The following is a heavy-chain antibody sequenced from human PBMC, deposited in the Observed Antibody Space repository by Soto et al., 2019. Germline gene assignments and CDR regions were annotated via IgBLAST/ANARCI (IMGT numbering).Heavy chain of an antibody. CDR3: ARDRVTMIVVNGMDV. Sequence: EVQLVESGGGLVQPGGSLRLSCAASGFTFSSYWMHWVRQAPGKGLVWVSRINSDGSSTSYADSVKGRFTISRDNAKNTLYLQLNSLRAEDTAGYYWARDRVTMIVVNGMDVWGQGTTVTVSS. D-gene: IGHD3-22*01. CDR2: INSDGSST. V-gene: IGHV3-74*01. J-gene: IGHJ6*02. CDR1: GFTFSSYW.